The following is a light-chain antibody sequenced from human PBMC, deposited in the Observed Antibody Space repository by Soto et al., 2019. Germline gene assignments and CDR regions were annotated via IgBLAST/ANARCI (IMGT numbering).Light chain of an antibody. CDR2: GAS. J-gene: IGKJ2*01. V-gene: IGKV3-15*01. CDR1: QSVSSK. CDR3: QQYNNWPPKQYT. Sequence: EIVMTQSPATLSVSPGERATLSCRASQSVSSKLAWYPHKPGQAPRLLIYGASTRATRIPARFSASGSGIEFSLTISSLQSEDFAVYYCQQYNNWPPKQYTFGQGTKLEIK.